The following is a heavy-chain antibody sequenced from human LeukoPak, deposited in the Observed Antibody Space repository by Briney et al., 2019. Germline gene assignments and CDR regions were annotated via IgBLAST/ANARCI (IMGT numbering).Heavy chain of an antibody. J-gene: IGHJ6*02. CDR2: ISGSGGST. D-gene: IGHD2-2*02. Sequence: GGSLRLSCAASGFTFSSYAMSWVRQAPGKGLEWVSAISGSGGSTYYADSVKGRFTISRDNSKNTLYLQMNSLRAEDTAVYYCARMTYCSSTSCYSYYGMDVWGQGTTVTVSS. CDR1: GFTFSSYA. CDR3: ARMTYCSSTSCYSYYGMDV. V-gene: IGHV3-23*01.